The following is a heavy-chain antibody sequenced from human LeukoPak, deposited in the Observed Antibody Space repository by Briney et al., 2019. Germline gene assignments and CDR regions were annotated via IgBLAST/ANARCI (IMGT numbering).Heavy chain of an antibody. D-gene: IGHD5/OR15-5a*01. Sequence: PSETLSLTCSVSDDSVSSGSYYWTWIQQPPGKRLEWIGYIYYSGSTYYNPSLKSRVTISVDTSKNQFSLKLSSVTAADTAVYYCARGSTGMDVWGQGTTVTVSS. CDR3: ARGSTGMDV. CDR1: DDSVSSGSYY. CDR2: IYYSGST. J-gene: IGHJ6*02. V-gene: IGHV4-31*03.